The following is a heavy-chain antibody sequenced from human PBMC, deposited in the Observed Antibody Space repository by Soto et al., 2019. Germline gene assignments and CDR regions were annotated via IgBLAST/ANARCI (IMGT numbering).Heavy chain of an antibody. V-gene: IGHV1-46*01. CDR3: ARDEGYCSSTSCLGHWFDP. J-gene: IGHJ5*02. Sequence: GASVKVSSKASGDTFTTYDINWVRQAPGQGLEWMGIINPSGGSTSYAQKFQGRVTMTRDTSTSTVYMELSSLRSEDTAVYYCARDEGYCSSTSCLGHWFDPWGQGTLVTVSS. CDR1: GDTFTTYD. D-gene: IGHD2-2*01. CDR2: INPSGGST.